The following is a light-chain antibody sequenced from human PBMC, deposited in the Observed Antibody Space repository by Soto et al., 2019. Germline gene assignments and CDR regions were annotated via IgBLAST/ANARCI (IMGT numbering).Light chain of an antibody. V-gene: IGLV2-14*01. Sequence: QSALTQPASGSGSPGQSITISCTGSSSDVGGYNFVSWYQQFPGKAPQLIIYEVTRRPSEISDRFSGSKSGNTASLTISGLQAEDEADYFCSSYTTTSSVIFGGGTKLTVL. J-gene: IGLJ2*01. CDR1: SSDVGGYNF. CDR2: EVT. CDR3: SSYTTTSSVI.